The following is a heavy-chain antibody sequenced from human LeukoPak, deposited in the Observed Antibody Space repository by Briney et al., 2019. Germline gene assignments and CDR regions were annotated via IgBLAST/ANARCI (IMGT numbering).Heavy chain of an antibody. CDR3: AKDLYSGSYPRVFDC. V-gene: IGHV3-23*01. Sequence: HPGGSLRLSCAASGFTFSSYTMAWVRQAPGKGLEWVSFISGSGSGGSTYYADSVKGRFTTSRDNSKNTVYLQMNSLRAEDAAVYYCAKDLYSGSYPRVFDCWGQGTLVTVSS. CDR1: GFTFSSYT. CDR2: ISGSGSGGST. D-gene: IGHD1-26*01. J-gene: IGHJ4*02.